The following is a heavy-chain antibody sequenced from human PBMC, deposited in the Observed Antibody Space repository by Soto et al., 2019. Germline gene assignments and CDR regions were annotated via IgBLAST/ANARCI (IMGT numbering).Heavy chain of an antibody. CDR2: IYLGDSET. D-gene: IGHD6-13*01. V-gene: IGHV5-51*01. CDR1: GNSLSNNW. CDR3: ARLGYTGSWVRGWFDP. J-gene: IGHJ5*02. Sequence: GESLKISCKASGNSLSNNWIVWVCQLPGKGLEWMGIIYLGDSETTYSPTFQGQVTISADRSTSTAHLQWSSLKASDTAMYYCARLGYTGSWVRGWFDPWGQGTLVTVSS.